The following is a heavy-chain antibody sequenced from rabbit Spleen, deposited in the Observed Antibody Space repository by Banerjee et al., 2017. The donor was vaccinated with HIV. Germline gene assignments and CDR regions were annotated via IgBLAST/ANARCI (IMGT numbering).Heavy chain of an antibody. J-gene: IGHJ4*01. D-gene: IGHD4-1*01. CDR3: GRSGYVGWGGDGDLTGNKL. Sequence: QEQLEESGGGLVQPGGSLTLSCKASGFSFSGSYHMSWVRQAPGKGLEWIGIIGVGTSSNTYYASWAKGRFTIAKTSSTTVTLQMTSLTAADTATYFCGRSGYVGWGGDGDLTGNKLWGPGTLVTVS. V-gene: IGHV1S45*01. CDR1: GFSFSGSYH. CDR2: IGVGTSSNT.